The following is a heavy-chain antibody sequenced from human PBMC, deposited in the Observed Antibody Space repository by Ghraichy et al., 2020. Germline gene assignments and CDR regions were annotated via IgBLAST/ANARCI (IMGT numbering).Heavy chain of an antibody. CDR1: GFSVNSSGVG. CDR3: SHRTDFVWETYRQPPYFFTY. D-gene: IGHD3-16*02. J-gene: IGHJ4*02. CDR2: ILWNDDK. Sequence: SGPTLVKPTQTLTLTCSLSGFSVNSSGVGVAWIRQPPGHALQWLALILWNDDKHYSPSLRSRLAITSATSKNQVVLRLTNVDPGDTGTYYCSHRTDFVWETYRQPPYFFTYWGQGALVTVSS. V-gene: IGHV2-5*01.